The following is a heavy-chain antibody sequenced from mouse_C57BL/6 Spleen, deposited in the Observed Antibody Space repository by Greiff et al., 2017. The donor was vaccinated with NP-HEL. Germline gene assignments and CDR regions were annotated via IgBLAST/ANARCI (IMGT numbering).Heavy chain of an antibody. CDR3: TRKGNYYGSSYDWYFDV. CDR1: GYTFTDYE. D-gene: IGHD1-1*01. CDR2: IDPETGGT. J-gene: IGHJ1*03. V-gene: IGHV1-15*01. Sequence: VQLQQSGAELVRPGASVTLSCKASGYTFTDYEMHWVKQTPVHGLEWIGAIDPETGGTAYNQKFKGKAILTADKSSSTAYMELRSLTSEDSAVYYCTRKGNYYGSSYDWYFDVWGTGTTVTVSS.